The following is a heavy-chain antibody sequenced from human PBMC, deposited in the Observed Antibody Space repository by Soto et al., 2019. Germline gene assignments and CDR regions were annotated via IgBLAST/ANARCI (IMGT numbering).Heavy chain of an antibody. Sequence: GGSLILSCAASGFTFSNAWINWVRQAPGKGLEWVGRIKSKTDGGTTDYAEPVKGRFAISRDDSNNMVYLQMNSLKIEDTAVYYCTKDSYSTIIIVRFDYWGHGTLVTVSS. V-gene: IGHV3-15*07. D-gene: IGHD3-22*01. CDR3: TKDSYSTIIIVRFDY. CDR2: IKSKTDGGTT. J-gene: IGHJ4*01. CDR1: GFTFSNAW.